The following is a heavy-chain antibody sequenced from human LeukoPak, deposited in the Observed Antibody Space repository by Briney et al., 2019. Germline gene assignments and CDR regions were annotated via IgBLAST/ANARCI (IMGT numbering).Heavy chain of an antibody. Sequence: GGSLRLSCAASGFTFSSYGMHWVRQAPGKGLEWVAVISYDGSNKYYADSVKGRFTISRDNSKNTLYLQMNSLRAEDTAVYYCARDVPEYSGSYSAYTMGYWGQGTLVTVSS. CDR2: ISYDGSNK. CDR3: ARDVPEYSGSYSAYTMGY. D-gene: IGHD1-26*01. V-gene: IGHV3-30*03. J-gene: IGHJ4*02. CDR1: GFTFSSYG.